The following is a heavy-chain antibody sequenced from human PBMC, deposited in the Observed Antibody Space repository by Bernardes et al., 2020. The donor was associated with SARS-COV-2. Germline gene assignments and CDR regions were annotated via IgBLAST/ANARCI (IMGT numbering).Heavy chain of an antibody. V-gene: IGHV1-18*01. CDR1: GYTFTSYG. J-gene: IGHJ3*02. Sequence: SVKVSCKASGYTFTSYGISWVRQAPGQGLEWMGWISAYNGNTNYAQKLQGRVTMTTDTSTSTAYMELRSLRSDDTAVYYCARPRRVGCSSTSCYRNAFDIWGQGTMVTVSS. D-gene: IGHD2-2*01. CDR3: ARPRRVGCSSTSCYRNAFDI. CDR2: ISAYNGNT.